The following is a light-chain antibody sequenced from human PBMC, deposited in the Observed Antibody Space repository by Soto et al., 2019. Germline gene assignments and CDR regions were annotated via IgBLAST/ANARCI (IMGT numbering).Light chain of an antibody. Sequence: ATISFRTSQSTSNNYLAWYQQKPGQAPRLLIYGASSRATGIPDRFSGSGSGTDFALTISSLQAEDVAVYCCQQDYTMPWKLGQGAKVDI. CDR2: GAS. V-gene: IGKV3D-7*01. CDR3: QQDYTMPWK. J-gene: IGKJ1*01. CDR1: QSTSNNY.